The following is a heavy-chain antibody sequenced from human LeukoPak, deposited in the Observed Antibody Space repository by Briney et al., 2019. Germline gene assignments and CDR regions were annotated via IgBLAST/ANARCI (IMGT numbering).Heavy chain of an antibody. V-gene: IGHV3-9*01. CDR3: VKSGGYYYLDA. CDR2: VSWNRDFI. D-gene: IGHD2-15*01. J-gene: IGHJ6*03. CDR1: GFIFHDFA. Sequence: GGSLGLSRVASGFIFHDFAMHWVRQAPGKGLECVSSVSWNRDFIAYADSVRGRFTVSRDNDQNSLYLEMSGLRPEDTALYYCVKSGGYYYLDAWGKGTTVIVSS.